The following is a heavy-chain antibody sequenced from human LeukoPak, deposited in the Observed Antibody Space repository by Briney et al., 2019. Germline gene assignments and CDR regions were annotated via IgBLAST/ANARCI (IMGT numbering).Heavy chain of an antibody. V-gene: IGHV4-34*01. D-gene: IGHD2-2*01. CDR2: INHSGST. Sequence: SETLSLTCAVYGGSFSGYYWSWIRQPPGKGLEWIGEINHSGSTNYNPSLKSRVTISVDTSKNQFSLKLSSVTAAVTAVYYCARGSSKWIVVPAAMNWFDPWGQGTLVTVSS. CDR3: ARGSSKWIVVPAAMNWFDP. CDR1: GGSFSGYY. J-gene: IGHJ5*02.